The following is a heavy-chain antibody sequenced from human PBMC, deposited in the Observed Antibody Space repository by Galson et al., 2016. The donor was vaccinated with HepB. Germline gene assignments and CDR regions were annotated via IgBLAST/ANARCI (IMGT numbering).Heavy chain of an antibody. V-gene: IGHV3-53*01. J-gene: IGHJ4*01. CDR3: ATTNHDLLPGD. D-gene: IGHD1-1*01. CDR1: AFTVSTTY. CDR2: LYRGGST. Sequence: SLRLSCAGSAFTVSTTYMHWVRQAPGKGLEWVSVLYRGGSTYYADSVKGRFTAPRDSSKKAMYLQMSSLRVEDTAVYYCATTNHDLLPGDWGHGTLVIVSS.